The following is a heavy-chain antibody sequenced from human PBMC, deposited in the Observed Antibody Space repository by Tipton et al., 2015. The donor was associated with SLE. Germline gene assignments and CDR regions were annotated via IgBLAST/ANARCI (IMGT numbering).Heavy chain of an antibody. CDR1: GGSISSYY. Sequence: TLSLTCTVSGGSISSYYWSWIRQPPGKGLEWIGYIYYSGGSNYNPSLKSRVTISVDTSKNQFSLKLSSVTAADTAVYYCASRVITIFGIEDAFDIWGQGTMVTVSS. V-gene: IGHV4-59*13. D-gene: IGHD3-3*01. J-gene: IGHJ3*02. CDR2: IYYSGGS. CDR3: ASRVITIFGIEDAFDI.